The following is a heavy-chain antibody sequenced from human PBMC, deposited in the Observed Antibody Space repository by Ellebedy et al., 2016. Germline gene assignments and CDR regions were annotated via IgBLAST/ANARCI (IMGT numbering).Heavy chain of an antibody. CDR2: ISYDGSNK. V-gene: IGHV3-30*18. CDR1: GFTFSSYG. J-gene: IGHJ4*02. Sequence: GESLKISXAASGFTFSSYGMHWVRQAPGKGLEWVAVISYDGSNKYYADSVKGRFTISRDNSKNTLYLQMNSLRAEDTAVYYCAKWDFDYWGQGTLVTVSS. CDR3: AKWDFDY.